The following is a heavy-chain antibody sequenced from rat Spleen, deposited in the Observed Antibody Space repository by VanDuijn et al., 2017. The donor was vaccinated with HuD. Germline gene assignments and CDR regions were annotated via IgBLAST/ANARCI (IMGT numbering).Heavy chain of an antibody. Sequence: QVQLKESGPGLVKPSETLSLTCTVSGFSLTSYNVHWVRQPPEEGLEWIGGIWSGGSTDYNSALKSRLSFSRDTSKSQVFLRMSSLNTEDTATYYCAREDWALDYWGQGVMVTVSS. CDR3: AREDWALDY. CDR1: GFSLTSYN. J-gene: IGHJ2*01. D-gene: IGHD5-1*01. V-gene: IGHV2-1*01. CDR2: IWSGGST.